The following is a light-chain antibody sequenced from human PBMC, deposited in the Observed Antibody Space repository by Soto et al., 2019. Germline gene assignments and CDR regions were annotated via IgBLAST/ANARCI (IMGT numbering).Light chain of an antibody. Sequence: DIQMTQSPSSLSASVGDRVTITCRASQSISTHLNWYQQKPGKAPNLLIYAASSLQSGVPSRFSGSGSGTEFTLTISSLQPEDFATYYCLQHNSYPRTFGHG. CDR1: QSISTH. J-gene: IGKJ1*01. CDR2: AAS. CDR3: LQHNSYPRT. V-gene: IGKV1-17*01.